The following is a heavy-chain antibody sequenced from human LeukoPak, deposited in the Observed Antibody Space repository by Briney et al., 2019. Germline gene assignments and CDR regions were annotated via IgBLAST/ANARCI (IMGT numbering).Heavy chain of an antibody. J-gene: IGHJ3*02. CDR1: GFTFSSYA. CDR3: ARPTNYDVWSGASPGTFDI. V-gene: IGHV3-30*04. D-gene: IGHD3-3*01. Sequence: QPGRSPKLSCAASGFTFSSYALHWVRQAPGKGLEWVAVISYDGSNKYYADSVKGRFTISRDNSKNTLYLQMNSLRAEDTAVYYCARPTNYDVWSGASPGTFDIWGQGTMVTVSS. CDR2: ISYDGSNK.